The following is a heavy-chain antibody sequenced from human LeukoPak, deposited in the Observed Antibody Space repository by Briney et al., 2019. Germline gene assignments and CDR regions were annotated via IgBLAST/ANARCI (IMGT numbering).Heavy chain of an antibody. CDR2: ISGSGGNT. Sequence: QSGGSLRLSCAASGFTFKRYHMSWVRQAPGKGLEWVSSISGSGGNTYYADSVKGRFTISRDNSRNTLYLQMNSLRAEDTAVYYCGKDWSEVVAADWFDPSGQGTLVTVSS. V-gene: IGHV3-23*01. D-gene: IGHD2-15*01. CDR1: GFTFKRYH. J-gene: IGHJ5*02. CDR3: GKDWSEVVAADWFDP.